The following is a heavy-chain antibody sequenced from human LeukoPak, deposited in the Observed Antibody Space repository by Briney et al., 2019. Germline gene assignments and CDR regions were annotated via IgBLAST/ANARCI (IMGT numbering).Heavy chain of an antibody. CDR2: IYYSGST. V-gene: IGHV4-30-4*08. J-gene: IGHJ5*02. D-gene: IGHD3-9*01. Sequence: SQTLSLTCSVSGVFISDGDYYWAWIRQPPGKGLEWIGNIYYSGSTNYNPSLKSRVTISVDTSKNQFSLKLRSVTTADTAVYYCARMPDILTGFDPWGQGTLVAVSS. CDR1: GVFISDGDYY. CDR3: ARMPDILTGFDP.